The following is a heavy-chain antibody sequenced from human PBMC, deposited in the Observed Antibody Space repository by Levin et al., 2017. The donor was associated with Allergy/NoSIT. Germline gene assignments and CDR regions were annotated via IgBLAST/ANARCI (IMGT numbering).Heavy chain of an antibody. CDR3: AKDLDTSGYYWGDY. Sequence: GGSLRLSCAASGFSFSTHGMHWVRQAPGKGLEWVAVISYDGNNKYYADSVKGRFTISRDNSKNTLYLQMNSLRAEDTAVYYCAKDLDTSGYYWGDYWGQGTLVTVSS. CDR1: GFSFSTHG. V-gene: IGHV3-30*18. CDR2: ISYDGNNK. J-gene: IGHJ4*02. D-gene: IGHD3-22*01.